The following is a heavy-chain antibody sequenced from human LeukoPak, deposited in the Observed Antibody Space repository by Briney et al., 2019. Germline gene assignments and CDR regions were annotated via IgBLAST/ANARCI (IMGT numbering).Heavy chain of an antibody. V-gene: IGHV1-2*04. Sequence: GASVKVSCKTSGYTFSDYYIHWVRQAPGQGLEWMGWINPKNSGTKYAQKFQGWITMTTDTSTSTAYMELRSLRSDDTAVYYCARGWNDYVWGSYRYRYNWFDPWGQGTLVTVSS. J-gene: IGHJ5*02. CDR1: GYTFSDYY. CDR2: INPKNSGT. D-gene: IGHD3-16*02. CDR3: ARGWNDYVWGSYRYRYNWFDP.